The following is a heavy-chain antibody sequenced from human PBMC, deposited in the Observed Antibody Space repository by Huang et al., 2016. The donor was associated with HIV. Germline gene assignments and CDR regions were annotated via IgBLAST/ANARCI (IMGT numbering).Heavy chain of an antibody. Sequence: QGQLVQSGAEVKKPGASVTISCKASGFRILIDYIHWVRQAPGQGLEWRVICNPSGGGADDSQKFKGRVTMTRDTSTRTLYMELSSLRSEDTAVYYCAREGITPSGTEVSGFDFWGQGTPVSVSS. CDR3: AREGITPSGTEVSGFDF. V-gene: IGHV1-46*03. D-gene: IGHD6-13*01. J-gene: IGHJ5*01. CDR1: GFRILIDY. CDR2: CNPSGGGA.